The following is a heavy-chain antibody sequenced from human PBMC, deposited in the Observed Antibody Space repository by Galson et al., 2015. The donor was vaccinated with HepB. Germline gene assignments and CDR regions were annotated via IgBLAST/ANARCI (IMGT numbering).Heavy chain of an antibody. Sequence: SLRLSCAASGFTFSSYSMNWVRQAPGKGLEWVSSISSSSSYIYYADSVKGRFTISRDNAKNSLYLQMNSLRAEDTAVYYCAREPNDYGRDDWGQGTLVTVSS. J-gene: IGHJ4*02. CDR1: GFTFSSYS. CDR2: ISSSSSYI. D-gene: IGHD4-17*01. V-gene: IGHV3-21*01. CDR3: AREPNDYGRDD.